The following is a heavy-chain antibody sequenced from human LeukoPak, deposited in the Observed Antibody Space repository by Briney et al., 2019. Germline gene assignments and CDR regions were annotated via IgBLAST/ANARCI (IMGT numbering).Heavy chain of an antibody. CDR1: GYTFTSYG. V-gene: IGHV1-18*01. CDR3: ARGTRRSTMIVVVPFDY. D-gene: IGHD3-22*01. Sequence: ASVKVSCKPSGYTFTSYGISWVRQAPGQGLEWMGWISAYNGNTNYAQKLQGRVTMTTDTSTSTAYMELRSLRSDDTAVYYCARGTRRSTMIVVVPFDYWGQGTLVTVSS. CDR2: ISAYNGNT. J-gene: IGHJ4*02.